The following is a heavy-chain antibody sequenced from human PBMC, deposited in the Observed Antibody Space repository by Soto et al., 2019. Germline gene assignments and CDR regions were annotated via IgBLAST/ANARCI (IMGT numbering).Heavy chain of an antibody. J-gene: IGHJ5*02. V-gene: IGHV4-39*01. CDR3: ARLPRIQLWLGWLDP. CDR2: INYSGST. CDR1: GGSISSSSYY. Sequence: QLQLQESGPGLVKPSETLSLTCTVSGGSISSSSYYWGWIRQPPGKGLEWIGTINYSGSTYYNPSLTSRVTISVDTSKNQFSLKVGSVTAADTDIYYCARLPRIQLWLGWLDPWGQGTLVTVSS. D-gene: IGHD5-18*01.